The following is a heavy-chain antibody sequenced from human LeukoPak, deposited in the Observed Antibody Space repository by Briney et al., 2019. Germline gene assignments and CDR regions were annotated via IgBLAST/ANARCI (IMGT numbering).Heavy chain of an antibody. CDR2: ISYDGSNK. CDR1: GFTFSSYA. CDR3: ARDPSIRLTTSPDY. D-gene: IGHD4-11*01. J-gene: IGHJ4*02. Sequence: PGGSPRLSCAASGFTFSSYAMHWVRQAPGKGLEWVAVISYDGSNKYYADSVKGRFTISRDNSKNTLYLQMNSLRAEDTAVYYCARDPSIRLTTSPDYWGQGTLVTVSS. V-gene: IGHV3-30-3*01.